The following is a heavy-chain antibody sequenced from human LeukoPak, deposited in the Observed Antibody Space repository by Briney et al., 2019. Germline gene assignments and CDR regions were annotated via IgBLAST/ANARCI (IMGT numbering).Heavy chain of an antibody. CDR1: GGSISSYY. V-gene: IGHV4-4*07. CDR3: AREPGGAAPLDY. J-gene: IGHJ4*02. D-gene: IGHD6-13*01. Sequence: SETLSLTCTVSGGSISSYYWSWLRQPAGKGLEWLGRIYTSGSTNYNPSLKSRVTMSVDPSKNQFSLKLSSVTAADTAVYYCAREPGGAAPLDYWGQGTLVTVSS. CDR2: IYTSGST.